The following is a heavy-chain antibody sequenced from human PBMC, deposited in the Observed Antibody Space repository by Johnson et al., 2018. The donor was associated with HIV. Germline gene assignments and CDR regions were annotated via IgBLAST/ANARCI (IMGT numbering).Heavy chain of an antibody. CDR1: GFTFSSYA. D-gene: IGHD5-18*01. CDR3: ASRSYGYVRHAFDI. V-gene: IGHV3-11*04. CDR2: ISSSGSTI. J-gene: IGHJ3*02. Sequence: QVLLVESGGGVVQPGRSLRLSCAASGFTFSSYAMSWIRQAPGKGLEWVSYISSSGSTIYYADPVKGRFTISRDNAKNSLYLQMNSLRAEDTAVYYCASRSYGYVRHAFDIWGQGTMVTVSS.